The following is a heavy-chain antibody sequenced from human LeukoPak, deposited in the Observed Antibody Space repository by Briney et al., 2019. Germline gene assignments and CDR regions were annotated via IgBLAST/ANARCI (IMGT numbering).Heavy chain of an antibody. CDR3: AEDGGSGYYVGRYYFDY. CDR1: GFTFSSYG. J-gene: IGHJ4*02. V-gene: IGHV3-30*18. CDR2: ISYDGSNK. D-gene: IGHD3-3*01. Sequence: PGGSLRLSCAASGFTFSSYGMHWVRQAPGKGLDWVAVISYDGSNKYYADSVKGRFTISRDNSKNTLYLQMNSLRAEDTAVYNCAEDGGSGYYVGRYYFDYWGQGTLVTVSS.